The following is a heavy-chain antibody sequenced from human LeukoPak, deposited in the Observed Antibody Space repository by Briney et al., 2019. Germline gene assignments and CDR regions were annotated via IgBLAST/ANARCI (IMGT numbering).Heavy chain of an antibody. D-gene: IGHD6-13*01. CDR2: ISANGGST. V-gene: IGHV3-64*01. CDR3: ARGIAAAATGDYFDY. Sequence: GGSLRLSCAASGFTFSSFSMHWVRQAPGKGLEYLSGISANGGSTYYVNSVKGRFTISRDNSKNTLYLQMGSLRTEDMAVYYCARGIAAAATGDYFDYWGQGTLVTVSS. J-gene: IGHJ4*02. CDR1: GFTFSSFS.